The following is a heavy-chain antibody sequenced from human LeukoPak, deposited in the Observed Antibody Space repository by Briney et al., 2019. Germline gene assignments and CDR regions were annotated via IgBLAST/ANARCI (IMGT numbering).Heavy chain of an antibody. Sequence: GGSLRLSCVASGFSFSDHWMNWFRQAPGKGLEWVATIKKDGSEQYYVDSMKGRLTISRDNAKNSVYLQIHNLRAEDTAVYHCARDLGWLQSDYWGQGTLVTVSS. CDR2: IKKDGSEQ. CDR3: ARDLGWLQSDY. V-gene: IGHV3-7*01. J-gene: IGHJ4*02. D-gene: IGHD5-24*01. CDR1: GFSFSDHW.